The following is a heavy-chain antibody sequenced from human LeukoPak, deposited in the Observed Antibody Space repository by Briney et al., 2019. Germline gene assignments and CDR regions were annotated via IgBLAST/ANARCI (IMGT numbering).Heavy chain of an antibody. CDR3: AKGERFLEWLLDFDY. D-gene: IGHD3-3*01. CDR1: GFTFSSYG. J-gene: IGHJ4*02. CDR2: IRYDGSNK. Sequence: GGSLRLSCAASGFTFSSYGMHWVRQAPGKGLEWVAFIRYDGSNKYYADSVKGRFTISRDNSKNTLYPQMNSLRAEDTAVYYCAKGERFLEWLLDFDYWGQGTLVTVSS. V-gene: IGHV3-30*02.